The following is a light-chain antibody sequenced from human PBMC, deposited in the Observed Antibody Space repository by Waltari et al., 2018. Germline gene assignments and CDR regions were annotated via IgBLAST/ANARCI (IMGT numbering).Light chain of an antibody. V-gene: IGLV2-14*03. J-gene: IGLJ1*01. CDR2: DVI. CDR3: NSYATTRSYV. Sequence: QSALTQPASVSGFPGQSITISCTGSYRDVGNYNYVSWYQQYPGNAPKLIIFDVINRPSGVSNRFSGSKSGTTASLTISGLQAEDEADYYCNSYATTRSYVFGTGTKVTVL. CDR1: YRDVGNYNY.